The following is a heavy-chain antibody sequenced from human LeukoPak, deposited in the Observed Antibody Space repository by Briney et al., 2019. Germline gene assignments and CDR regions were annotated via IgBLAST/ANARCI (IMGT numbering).Heavy chain of an antibody. CDR1: GFTVSRNH. D-gene: IGHD5-18*01. CDR2: IYSGGST. Sequence: GGSLRLSCVASGFTVSRNHMSWVRQAPGKGLEWVSVIYSGGSTYYADSVKGRFTISRDNPKNTLYLQMNSLRVEDTAVYYCAREGYSYGPFDYWGQGNLVTVSS. V-gene: IGHV3-66*01. CDR3: AREGYSYGPFDY. J-gene: IGHJ4*02.